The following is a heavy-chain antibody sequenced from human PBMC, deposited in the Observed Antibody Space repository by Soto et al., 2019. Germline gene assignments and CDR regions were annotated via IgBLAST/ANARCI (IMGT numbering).Heavy chain of an antibody. Sequence: QVQLVQSGAEVKKPGSSVKVSCKSSGGTFSTYAISWVRQAPGQGLEWMGAVIPIFRSANYAQKFQGRVTITADEFTTTAYMGLSSLRSDDTAIYFCARRDSKYDSAGYPPFDSWGQGTLVTVSS. CDR2: VIPIFRSA. V-gene: IGHV1-69*01. D-gene: IGHD3-22*01. CDR1: GGTFSTYA. J-gene: IGHJ5*01. CDR3: ARRDSKYDSAGYPPFDS.